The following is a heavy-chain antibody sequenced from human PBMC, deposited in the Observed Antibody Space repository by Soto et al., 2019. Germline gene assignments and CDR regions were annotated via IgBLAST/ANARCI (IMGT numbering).Heavy chain of an antibody. CDR2: IYHTGGT. CDR1: GGTISSSNW. D-gene: IGHD2-21*01. J-gene: IGHJ4*02. V-gene: IGHV4-4*02. Sequence: SETLSLTCAVSGGTISSSNWWSWVRQPPGKELEWIGEIYHTGGTNYNPSLKSRVTISVDKSKNEFYLKLSSVTAADTAVYYCARNLDSHIRSPDDYWRQGSMVTVSS. CDR3: ARNLDSHIRSPDDY.